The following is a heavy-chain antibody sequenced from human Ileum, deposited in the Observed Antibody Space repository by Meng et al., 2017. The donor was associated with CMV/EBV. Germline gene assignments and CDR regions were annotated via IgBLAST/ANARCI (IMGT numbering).Heavy chain of an antibody. J-gene: IGHJ4*02. CDR3: ARDHEGFYSGSPKG. Sequence: AGYTFTDYYIHWVRQAPGQGLEWMGRINPNSGGTSYAQKFQGRVTMTRDTSISTAYMELSRLRSGDTAVFYCARDHEGFYSGSPKGWGQGTLVTVSS. CDR1: GYTFTDYY. CDR2: INPNSGGT. V-gene: IGHV1-2*06. D-gene: IGHD1-26*01.